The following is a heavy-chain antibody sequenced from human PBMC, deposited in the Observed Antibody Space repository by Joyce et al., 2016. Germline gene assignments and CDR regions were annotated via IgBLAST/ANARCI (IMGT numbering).Heavy chain of an antibody. D-gene: IGHD3-3*01. Sequence: ELHLVESGGGLVQPGRSLRLSCRSSGFTLGESALTWFRQAPGKGLEWVAFIGSKALGETTEYAASVQGRFILSRDDSRSTAYLQMNNLRSDDTAVYYCTRGNYGFWSGHYMDCWGQGTLVSVSS. J-gene: IGHJ4*02. CDR3: TRGNYGFWSGHYMDC. CDR1: GFTLGESA. V-gene: IGHV3-49*03. CDR2: IGSKALGETT.